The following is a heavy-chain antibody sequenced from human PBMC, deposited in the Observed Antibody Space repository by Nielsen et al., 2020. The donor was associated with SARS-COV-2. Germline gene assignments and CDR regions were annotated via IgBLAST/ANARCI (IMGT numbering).Heavy chain of an antibody. J-gene: IGHJ2*01. CDR1: GFTFSSYG. D-gene: IGHD3-22*01. CDR2: IRYDGSNK. Sequence: GGSLRLSCAASGFTFSSYGMHWVRQAPGKGLEWVAFIRYDGSNKYYADSVKGRFTISRDNSKNTLYLQMNSLRAEDTAVYYCAKDTYYYDSSGYRYWYFDLWGRGTLVTVSS. V-gene: IGHV3-30*02. CDR3: AKDTYYYDSSGYRYWYFDL.